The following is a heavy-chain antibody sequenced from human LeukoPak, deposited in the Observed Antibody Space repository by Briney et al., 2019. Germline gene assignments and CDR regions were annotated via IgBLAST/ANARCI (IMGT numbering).Heavy chain of an antibody. CDR2: ISSSGDIT. Sequence: PVGSLRLSCAASGFTFNNYAMSWVRQAPGKGLEWVSAISSSGDITFYADSVKGRFTISRDNAKNSLYLQMNSLRAEDTAVYYCARVRAVAGPLDYWGQGTLVTVSS. CDR3: ARVRAVAGPLDY. D-gene: IGHD6-19*01. V-gene: IGHV3-23*01. CDR1: GFTFNNYA. J-gene: IGHJ4*02.